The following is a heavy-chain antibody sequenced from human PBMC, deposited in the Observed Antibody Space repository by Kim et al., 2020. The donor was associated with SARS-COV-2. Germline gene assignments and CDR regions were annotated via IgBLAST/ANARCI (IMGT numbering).Heavy chain of an antibody. CDR2: IDADNGNT. CDR1: TYTLITYG. Sequence: ASVKVSCKASTYTLITYGISWVRQAPGQGPEWMGWIDADNGNTNYAQKFQERVTMTTDTSTRTAYLELRNLRSDDTAVYYCARVPGRTGWGIDPSGQGTL. D-gene: IGHD6-19*01. J-gene: IGHJ5*02. CDR3: ARVPGRTGWGIDP. V-gene: IGHV1-18*01.